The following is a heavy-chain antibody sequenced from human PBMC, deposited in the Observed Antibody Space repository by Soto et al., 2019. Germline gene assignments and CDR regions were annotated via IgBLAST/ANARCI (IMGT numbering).Heavy chain of an antibody. J-gene: IGHJ4*02. Sequence: EVQLVESGGGLVQPGGSLRLSCAASGFTFSDSWMNWVRQAPGKGLEWVAYINTGGSEKNYVDSVKGRFTISRDNAKNSLYLQMNSLRVEDTAVYYCARTPRLLDSWGQGTLLTVSS. D-gene: IGHD6-6*01. CDR2: INTGGSEK. V-gene: IGHV3-7*01. CDR3: ARTPRLLDS. CDR1: GFTFSDSW.